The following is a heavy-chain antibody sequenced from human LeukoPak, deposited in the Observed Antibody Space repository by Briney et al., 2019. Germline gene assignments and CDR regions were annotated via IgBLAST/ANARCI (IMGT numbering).Heavy chain of an antibody. Sequence: GGSLRLSCAASGFTFSSYAMSWVRQAPGKGLEWVGFIRSKAYGGTTEYAASVKGRFTISRDDSKSIAYLQMNSLKTEDTAVYYCTKATGTTGTKLFDYWGQGTLVTVSS. CDR3: TKATGTTGTKLFDY. CDR1: GFTFSSYA. D-gene: IGHD1-1*01. J-gene: IGHJ4*02. CDR2: IRSKAYGGTT. V-gene: IGHV3-49*04.